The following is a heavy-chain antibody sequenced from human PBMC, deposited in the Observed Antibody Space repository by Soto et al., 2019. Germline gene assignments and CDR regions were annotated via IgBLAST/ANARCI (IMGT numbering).Heavy chain of an antibody. J-gene: IGHJ6*02. Sequence: SQTLSLTCVGSGDTVSSNSVAWNWVRQSPSRGLEWLGRTYYRSRWYSDYAVSVRSRIDINADTSKNQVSLQLNSVTPEDTAVYYCARSEEDSDYYYYGRGVWGQGTTFTVSS. CDR2: TYYRSRWYS. V-gene: IGHV6-1*01. D-gene: IGHD2-15*01. CDR3: ARSEEDSDYYYYGRGV. CDR1: GDTVSSNSVA.